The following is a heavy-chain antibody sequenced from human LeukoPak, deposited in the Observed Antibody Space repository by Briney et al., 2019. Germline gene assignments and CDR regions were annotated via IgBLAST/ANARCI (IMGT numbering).Heavy chain of an antibody. V-gene: IGHV3-48*03. Sequence: GGSLRLSCAASGFTFSSYEMNWVRQAPGKGLEWVSYITSGGSTIYYADFVKGRFTISRDNAKNSLYLQMNSLRAEDTAVYYCARVYSSGYYPAYFDYWGQGTLVTVSS. J-gene: IGHJ4*02. CDR2: ITSGGSTI. CDR1: GFTFSSYE. D-gene: IGHD3-22*01. CDR3: ARVYSSGYYPAYFDY.